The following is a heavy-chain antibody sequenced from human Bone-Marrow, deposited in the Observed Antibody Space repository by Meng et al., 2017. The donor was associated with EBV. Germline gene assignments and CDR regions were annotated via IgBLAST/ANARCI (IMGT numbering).Heavy chain of an antibody. D-gene: IGHD1-26*01. J-gene: IGHJ5*02. CDR1: GVSISSFYY. V-gene: IGHV4-39*01. CDR2: VHYTGST. Sequence: QLQLRESGPGQVKPSGTLSLTCTVAGVSISSFYYWGWIRQPPGRGLEWIGSVHYTGSTYYSPSLKSRVTVSVDTSKNQFSLRLTSVTAADTAVYYCARAGGSFTVDPWGQGALVTVSS. CDR3: ARAGGSFTVDP.